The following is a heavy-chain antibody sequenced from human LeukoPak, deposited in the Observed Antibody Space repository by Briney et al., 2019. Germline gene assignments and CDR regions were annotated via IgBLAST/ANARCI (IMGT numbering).Heavy chain of an antibody. Sequence: GGSLRLSCAASGFTFSSYGMHWVRQAPGKGLEWVAFIRYDGSNKYYADSVKGRFTISRDNSKNTLYLQMNSLRAEDTAVYYCAKERRVLVGAGSDAFDIWGQGTMVTVSS. J-gene: IGHJ3*02. V-gene: IGHV3-30*02. D-gene: IGHD1-26*01. CDR1: GFTFSSYG. CDR2: IRYDGSNK. CDR3: AKERRVLVGAGSDAFDI.